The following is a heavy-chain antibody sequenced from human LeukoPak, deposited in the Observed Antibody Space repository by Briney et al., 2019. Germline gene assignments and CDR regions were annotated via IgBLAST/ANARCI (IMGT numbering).Heavy chain of an antibody. Sequence: GGSLRLSCAASGFTFSSYGMHWVRQAPGKGLEWVAFIRYDGSNKYYADSVKGRFTISRDNSKNTLYLQMNSLRAEDTAVYYCAKDGRGITYYFDYCGQGTLVTVSS. CDR1: GFTFSSYG. V-gene: IGHV3-30*02. CDR3: AKDGRGITYYFDY. D-gene: IGHD3-10*01. J-gene: IGHJ4*02. CDR2: IRYDGSNK.